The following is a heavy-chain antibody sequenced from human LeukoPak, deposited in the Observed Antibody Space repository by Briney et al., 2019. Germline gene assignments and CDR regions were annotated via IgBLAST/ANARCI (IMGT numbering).Heavy chain of an antibody. J-gene: IGHJ4*02. V-gene: IGHV3-7*02. CDR2: KNQDGSEK. CDR3: ARHYYDSSGYYKGDY. CDR1: EFTFSSFW. D-gene: IGHD3-22*01. Sequence: GGSLRLSFEVPEFTFSSFWMNWVRRAPGKGLDWLANKNQDGSEKWYVDSVKGRFTISRDNARNSLYLQMNSLRAEDTAVYYCARHYYDSSGYYKGDYWGQGTLVTVSS.